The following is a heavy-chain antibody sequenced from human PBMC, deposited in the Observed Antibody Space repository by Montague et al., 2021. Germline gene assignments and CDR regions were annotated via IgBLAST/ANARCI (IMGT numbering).Heavy chain of an antibody. CDR2: MRSSGSP. D-gene: IGHD7-27*01. CDR1: GGSVNGYD. Sequence: SESREITCSVSGGSVNGYDWSWIRQPPGKGLEWIGYMRSSGSPNYNPSFKSRLAISIDRSRNQFSLELSFVTAADTAIYFCGRDYWGSIDYWGHGILVTVSS. V-gene: IGHV4-59*02. J-gene: IGHJ4*01. CDR3: GRDYWGSIDY.